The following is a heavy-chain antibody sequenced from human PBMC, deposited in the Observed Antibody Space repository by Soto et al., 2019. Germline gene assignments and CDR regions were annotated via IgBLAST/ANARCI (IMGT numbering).Heavy chain of an antibody. CDR3: ARDVVVVTTSEGYYGMDV. D-gene: IGHD2-21*02. CDR1: GGSISSGDYY. Sequence: QVQLQESGPGLVKPSQTLSLTCTVSGGSISSGDYYWSWIRQPPGKGLEWIGYIYFSGRTYYNPSLKSRVTISVDTSKNQFSLKLSSVTAADTAVYYCARDVVVVTTSEGYYGMDVWGQGTTVTVSS. V-gene: IGHV4-30-4*01. CDR2: IYFSGRT. J-gene: IGHJ6*02.